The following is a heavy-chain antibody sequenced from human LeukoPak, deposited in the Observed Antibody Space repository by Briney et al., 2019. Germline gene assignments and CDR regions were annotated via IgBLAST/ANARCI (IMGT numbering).Heavy chain of an antibody. J-gene: IGHJ4*02. V-gene: IGHV4-39*07. CDR3: ARVRIVGATQYFDY. CDR2: INHSGST. Sequence: SETLSLTCTVSGGSISSSSYYWSWIRQPPGKGLEWIGEINHSGSTNYNPSLKSRVTISVDKSKNQFSLKLSSVTAADTAVYYCARVRIVGATQYFDYWGQGTLVTVSS. D-gene: IGHD1-26*01. CDR1: GGSISSSSYY.